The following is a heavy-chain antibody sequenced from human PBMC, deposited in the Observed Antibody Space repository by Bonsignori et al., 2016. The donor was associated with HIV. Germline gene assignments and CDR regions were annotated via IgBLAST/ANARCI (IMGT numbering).Heavy chain of an antibody. CDR2: ISGSGGST. V-gene: IGHV3-23*01. J-gene: IGHJ4*02. Sequence: VRQAPGKGLEWVSAISGSGGSTYYADSVKGRFTISRDNSKNTLYLQMNSLRAEDTAVYYCAKGGRYYDSSGYYLLDYWGQGTLVTVSS. D-gene: IGHD3-22*01. CDR3: AKGGRYYDSSGYYLLDY.